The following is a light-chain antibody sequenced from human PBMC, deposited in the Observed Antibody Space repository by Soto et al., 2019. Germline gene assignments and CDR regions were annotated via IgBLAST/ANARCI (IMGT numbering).Light chain of an antibody. CDR1: QSVSSGY. V-gene: IGKV3-20*01. J-gene: IGKJ4*01. CDR3: QQYGSSLPLT. CDR2: GAS. Sequence: EIVLTQSPGTLSLSPGERATLSCRASQSVSSGYLAWYQQQPGQAPRLLIYGASSRATGIPDRFSGSGSGTDFILTISRLEPEDFAVYYCQQYGSSLPLTFGGGTKVEIK.